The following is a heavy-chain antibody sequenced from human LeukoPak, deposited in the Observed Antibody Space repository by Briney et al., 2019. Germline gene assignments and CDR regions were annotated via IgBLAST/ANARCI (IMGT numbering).Heavy chain of an antibody. J-gene: IGHJ4*02. Sequence: SETLSLTCTVSGGSITSSGHYWDWIRQPPGEGLEWIGDISYSGSTYYNPSLRSRVTMSVDTSKNQFSLKLTSVTVADTAVYYCARHQHQQPHDYRGQGTLVTVSS. D-gene: IGHD6-13*01. CDR3: ARHQHQQPHDY. CDR2: ISYSGST. CDR1: GGSITSSGHY. V-gene: IGHV4-39*01.